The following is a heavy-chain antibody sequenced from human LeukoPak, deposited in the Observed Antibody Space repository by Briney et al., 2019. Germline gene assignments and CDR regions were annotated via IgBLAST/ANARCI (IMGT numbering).Heavy chain of an antibody. V-gene: IGHV1-69*13. D-gene: IGHD2-15*01. Sequence: SVKVSCKASGGTFSNYAINWVRQAPGQGLEWMGGIIPIFDTTNYAQKFQGRVTITADESTSTAYMELSSLRSEDTAVYYCARGRGRNWFDPWGQGTLVTVSS. CDR3: ARGRGRNWFDP. CDR2: IIPIFDTT. CDR1: GGTFSNYA. J-gene: IGHJ5*02.